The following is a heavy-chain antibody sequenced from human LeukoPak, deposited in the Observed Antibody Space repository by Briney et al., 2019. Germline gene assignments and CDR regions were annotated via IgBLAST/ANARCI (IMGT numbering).Heavy chain of an antibody. CDR1: GGSISSLY. CDR2: IYYSGST. D-gene: IGHD5-18*01. J-gene: IGHJ5*02. V-gene: IGHV4-59*11. CDR3: ARRVAELWPVPHNWFDP. Sequence: SETLSLTCTVSGGSISSLYWSWIRQPPGKGLEWIWYIYYSGSTNYNPSLKSRVTISVDTSKNQFSLKLSSVTAADTAVYYCARRVAELWPVPHNWFDPWGQGTLVTVSS.